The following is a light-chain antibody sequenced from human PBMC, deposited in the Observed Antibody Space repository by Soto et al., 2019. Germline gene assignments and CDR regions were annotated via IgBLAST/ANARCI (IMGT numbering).Light chain of an antibody. CDR2: GAS. J-gene: IGKJ1*01. CDR1: QSVGSN. CDR3: QQYNNWPPDRT. Sequence: EIVMTQSPATLSVSPGERATLSCRASQSVGSNLAWYQQKPGQAPRLLIYGASTSATCIPARFSGSGSGTEFTLTISSLQSEDFAIYFCQQYNNWPPDRTFGQGTKVEIK. V-gene: IGKV3-15*01.